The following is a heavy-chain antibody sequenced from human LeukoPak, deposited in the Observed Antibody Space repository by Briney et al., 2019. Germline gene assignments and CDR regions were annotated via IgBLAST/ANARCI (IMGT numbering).Heavy chain of an antibody. CDR1: GGSISSGGYY. V-gene: IGHV4-30-2*01. Sequence: SQTLSLTCTVSGGSISSGGYYWSWIRQPPGKGLEWIGYIYHSGSTYYNPSLKSRVTISVDRSKNQFSLKLSSVTAADTAVYYCATQGSAPGWFDPWGQGTLVTVPS. D-gene: IGHD3-10*01. J-gene: IGHJ5*02. CDR2: IYHSGST. CDR3: ATQGSAPGWFDP.